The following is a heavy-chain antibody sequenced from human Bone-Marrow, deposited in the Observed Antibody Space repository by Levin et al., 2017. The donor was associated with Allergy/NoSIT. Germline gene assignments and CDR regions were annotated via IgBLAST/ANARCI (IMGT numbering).Heavy chain of an antibody. V-gene: IGHV1-8*01. CDR3: ARGVAPRVGVGNYYYYGMDV. D-gene: IGHD6-6*01. CDR2: MNPKTGKT. Sequence: GESLKISCKASGYMFSNYDLNWVRQATGQGLEWMGWMNPKTGKTGYAQKFQGRVSVTRDTSTSTVYMELRSLRSDDTALYYCARGVAPRVGVGNYYYYGMDVWGQGTTVTVSS. CDR1: GYMFSNYD. J-gene: IGHJ6*02.